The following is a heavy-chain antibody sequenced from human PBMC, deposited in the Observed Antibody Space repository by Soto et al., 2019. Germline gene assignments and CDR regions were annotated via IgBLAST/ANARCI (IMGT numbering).Heavy chain of an antibody. Sequence: SETLSLTCAVSGGSISSGGYSWSWIRQPPGKGLEWIGYIYHSGSTYYNPSLKSRVTISVDTSKNQFSLKLDSVTAADTAVYYCARDLDTATYFDYWGHGTLVTVS. CDR3: ARDLDTATYFDY. V-gene: IGHV4-30-2*05. CDR1: GGSISSGGYS. D-gene: IGHD5-18*01. CDR2: IYHSGST. J-gene: IGHJ4*01.